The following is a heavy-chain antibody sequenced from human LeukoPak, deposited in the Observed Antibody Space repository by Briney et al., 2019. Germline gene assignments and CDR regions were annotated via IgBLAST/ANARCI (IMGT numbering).Heavy chain of an antibody. V-gene: IGHV4-39*07. D-gene: IGHD3-3*01. CDR2: IYYSGST. Sequence: PSETLSLTCTVSGGSISSSSYYWGWIRQPPGKGLEWIGSIYYSGSTYYNPSLKSRVTISVDTSKNQFSLKLSSVTAADTAVYYCARRVNLPSPFTDVWGKGTTVTISS. CDR3: ARRVNLPSPFTDV. CDR1: GGSISSSSYY. J-gene: IGHJ6*04.